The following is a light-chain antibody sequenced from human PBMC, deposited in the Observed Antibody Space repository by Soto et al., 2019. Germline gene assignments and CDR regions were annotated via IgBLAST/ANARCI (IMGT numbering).Light chain of an antibody. CDR2: EVS. CDR3: SSYTTTSTPCV. V-gene: IGLV2-14*01. J-gene: IGLJ1*01. Sequence: QSALTQPASVSGSPGQSITISCTGTSSDVGGYNYVPWYQQHPGKAPKLIIYEVSHRPSGASNHFSGYKSGNTASLTISGLQAEDEADYYCSSYTTTSTPCVFGTGTKVTVL. CDR1: SSDVGGYNY.